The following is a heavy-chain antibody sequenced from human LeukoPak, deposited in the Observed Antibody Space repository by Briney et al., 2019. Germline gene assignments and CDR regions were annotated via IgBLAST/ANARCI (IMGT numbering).Heavy chain of an antibody. CDR1: GFTFSSYG. D-gene: IGHD3-22*01. V-gene: IGHV3-30*18. Sequence: GGSLRLSCAASGFTFSSYGMHWVCQAPGKGLEWVAVISYDGSNKYYADSVKGRFTISRDNSKNTLYLQMNSLRAEDTAVYYCAKDRLGYDSSGYYFGLDYWGQGTLVTVSS. CDR2: ISYDGSNK. CDR3: AKDRLGYDSSGYYFGLDY. J-gene: IGHJ4*02.